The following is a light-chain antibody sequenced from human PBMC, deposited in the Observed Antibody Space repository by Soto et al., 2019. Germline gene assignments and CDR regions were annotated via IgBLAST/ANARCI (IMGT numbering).Light chain of an antibody. V-gene: IGLV2-8*01. CDR1: SSDVGAYNY. J-gene: IGLJ2*01. CDR3: SSYTTNSPPVV. Sequence: QSVLTQPPSASGSPGQSVTISCTGTSSDVGAYNYVSWYQQHPGKAPKLMIYEVSKRPSGVPDRFSGSKSGNTASLTVSGLQAEDEAHYYCSSYTTNSPPVVFGGGT. CDR2: EVS.